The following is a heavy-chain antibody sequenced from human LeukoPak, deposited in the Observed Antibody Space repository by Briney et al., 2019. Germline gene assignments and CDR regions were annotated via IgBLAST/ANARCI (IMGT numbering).Heavy chain of an antibody. J-gene: IGHJ4*02. CDR1: GGSISSFY. D-gene: IGHD5-24*01. V-gene: IGHV4-59*01. CDR3: AKYGFKFFEY. CDR2: IYYSGST. Sequence: PSETLSLTCTVSGGSISSFYWSWIRQPPGKGLEWIGYIYYSGSTDYNPSLKSRVTISVDTSKNQFSLKLSSVTAADTAVYYCAKYGFKFFEYWGQGILVTVSS.